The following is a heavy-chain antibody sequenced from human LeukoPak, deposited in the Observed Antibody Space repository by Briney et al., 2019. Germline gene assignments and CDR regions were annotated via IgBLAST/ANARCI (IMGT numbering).Heavy chain of an antibody. CDR1: GGSISSSNYY. D-gene: IGHD3-10*01. V-gene: IGHV4-39*07. J-gene: IGHJ4*02. CDR2: IYYSGIT. CDR3: ARYEKLGQFDY. Sequence: SETLSLTCTVSGGSISSSNYYWGWLRHPPGKGLEWIGSIYYSGITYYSPSLKSRVTMSADTSRNQFSLKLSSVNAADTAVYYCARYEKLGQFDYWGQGTLVTVSS.